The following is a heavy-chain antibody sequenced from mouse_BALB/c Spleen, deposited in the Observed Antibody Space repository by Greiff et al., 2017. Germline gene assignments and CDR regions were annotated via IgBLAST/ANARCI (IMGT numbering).Heavy chain of an antibody. J-gene: IGHJ4*01. V-gene: IGHV14-3*02. CDR3: ARGLRRPMDY. D-gene: IGHD2-2*01. Sequence: EVQLQQSGAELVKPGASVKLSCTASGSNIKDTYMHWVKQRPEQGLEWIGRIDPANGNTKYDPKFQGKATITADTSSNTAYLQLSSLTSEDTAVYYCARGLRRPMDYWGQGTSVTVSS. CDR1: GSNIKDTY. CDR2: IDPANGNT.